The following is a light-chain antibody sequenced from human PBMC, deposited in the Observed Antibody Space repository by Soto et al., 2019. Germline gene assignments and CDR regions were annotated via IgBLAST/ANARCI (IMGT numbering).Light chain of an antibody. V-gene: IGKV1-5*03. Sequence: DIQMTQSPSTLSASVGDRVTITCRASQRISSWLAWYQQKPGKAPNLLIYKASSLESGVPSRFSGSGSGTEFTLTISSLQPDDFATYYCQQYNSYSHTFGQGTKLEIK. CDR3: QQYNSYSHT. CDR1: QRISSW. J-gene: IGKJ2*01. CDR2: KAS.